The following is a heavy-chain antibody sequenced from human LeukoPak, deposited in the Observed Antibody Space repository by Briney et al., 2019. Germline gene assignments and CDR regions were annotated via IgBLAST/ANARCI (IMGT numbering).Heavy chain of an antibody. Sequence: GGSLRLSCAASGFTFSSYWMHWIRQAPGKGLVWVSRINSDGSSTSYADSVKGRFTISRDNAKNTLYLQMNSLRAEDTAVYYCARDRGSDYCYYMDVWGKGTTVTVSS. V-gene: IGHV3-74*01. D-gene: IGHD2-15*01. CDR3: ARDRGSDYCYYMDV. CDR2: INSDGSST. J-gene: IGHJ6*03. CDR1: GFTFSSYW.